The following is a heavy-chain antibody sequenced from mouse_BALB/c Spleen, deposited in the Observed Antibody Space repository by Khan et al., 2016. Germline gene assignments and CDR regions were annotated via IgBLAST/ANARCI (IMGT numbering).Heavy chain of an antibody. V-gene: IGHV3-2*02. CDR1: DYSITSDYA. Sequence: EVQLQESGPGLVKPSQSLSLTCTVTDYSITSDYAWNWIRQFPGNKLEWMGYISYSGSTSYNPSLKSRISITRDTSKNQFFLQLNSVTTEDTATYYCARQGFAYWGQGTLVTVSA. J-gene: IGHJ3*01. CDR3: ARQGFAY. CDR2: ISYSGST.